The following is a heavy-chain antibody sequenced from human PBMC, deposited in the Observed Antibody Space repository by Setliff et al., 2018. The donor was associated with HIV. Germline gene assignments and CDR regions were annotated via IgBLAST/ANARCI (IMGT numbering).Heavy chain of an antibody. CDR3: ARQLGVIDY. V-gene: IGHV4-59*08. D-gene: IGHD7-27*01. CDR1: GGSISSYY. Sequence: PSETLSLTCTVPGGSISSYYWSWIRQPPGKGLEWIGYIYYSGSTNYNPSLKSRVTISVDTSKNQFSLKLSSVTAADTAVYYCARQLGVIDYWGQGTLVTVSS. CDR2: IYYSGST. J-gene: IGHJ4*02.